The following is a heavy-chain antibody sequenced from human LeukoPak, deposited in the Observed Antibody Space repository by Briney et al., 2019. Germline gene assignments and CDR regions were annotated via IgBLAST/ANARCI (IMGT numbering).Heavy chain of an antibody. J-gene: IGHJ4*02. CDR3: ARTALIYSSSVDLFDH. Sequence: PSETLSLTCTVSGGSISSYYWSWIRQPPGKGLEWIGYIYYSGSTNYNPSLKSRVTISVDTSKNQFSLKLSSVTAADTAVYYCARTALIYSSSVDLFDHWGQGMLVTVSS. V-gene: IGHV4-59*08. CDR1: GGSISSYY. D-gene: IGHD6-13*01. CDR2: IYYSGST.